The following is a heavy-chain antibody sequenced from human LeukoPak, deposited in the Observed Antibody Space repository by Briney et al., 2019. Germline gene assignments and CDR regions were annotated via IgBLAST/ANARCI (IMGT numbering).Heavy chain of an antibody. CDR2: ITAYNGST. D-gene: IGHD6-13*01. CDR1: GYTFTSYG. Sequence: ASVKVSFKASGYTFTSYGISWVRQAPGQGREWMGWITAYNGSTNYAQKLQGRVTKTTDTSSSTAYMELRSLRSDDTAVYYCAIDPAYSSSWYSTYFDYWGQGTLVTVSS. V-gene: IGHV1-18*01. CDR3: AIDPAYSSSWYSTYFDY. J-gene: IGHJ4*02.